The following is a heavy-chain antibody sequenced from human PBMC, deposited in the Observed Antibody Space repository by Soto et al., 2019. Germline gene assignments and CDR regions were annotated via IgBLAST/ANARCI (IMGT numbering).Heavy chain of an antibody. CDR3: TTDTYYDVLDYYYYMDV. V-gene: IGHV3-15*01. J-gene: IGHJ6*03. CDR2: IKSKTDGGTT. D-gene: IGHD3-3*01. CDR1: GFTFSNAW. Sequence: EVQLVESGGGLVKPGGSLRLSCAASGFTFSNAWMSWVRRAPGKGLEWVGRIKSKTDGGTTDYAAPVKGRFTISRDDSKNTLYLQMNSLKTEDTAVYYCTTDTYYDVLDYYYYMDVWGKGTTVTVSS.